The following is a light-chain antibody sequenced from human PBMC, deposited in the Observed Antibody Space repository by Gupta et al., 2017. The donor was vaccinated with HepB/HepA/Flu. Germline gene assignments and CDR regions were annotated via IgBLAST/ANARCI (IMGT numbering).Light chain of an antibody. J-gene: IGKJ2*01. CDR3: QQYNSYSPSPYT. Sequence: DIQMTQSPSPLSASVGDRVTITCRASQRISSWLAWYQQKPGKAPKLLIYKASSLESGVPSRFSGSGSGTEFTLTISSLQPDDFATYYCQQYNSYSPSPYTFGQGTKLEIK. CDR2: KAS. CDR1: QRISSW. V-gene: IGKV1-5*03.